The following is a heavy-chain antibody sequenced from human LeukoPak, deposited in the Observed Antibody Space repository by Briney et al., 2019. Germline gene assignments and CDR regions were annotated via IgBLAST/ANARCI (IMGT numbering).Heavy chain of an antibody. J-gene: IGHJ4*02. CDR3: ARDGDYRFFDY. D-gene: IGHD4-11*01. Sequence: GSLRLSCAASGFTFSSYGMHWVRQAPGKGLEWVAVIWYDGSNKYYADSVKGRFTISRDNSKNTLYLQMSSLRAEDTAVYYCARDGDYRFFDYWGQGTLVTVSS. CDR2: IWYDGSNK. CDR1: GFTFSSYG. V-gene: IGHV3-33*01.